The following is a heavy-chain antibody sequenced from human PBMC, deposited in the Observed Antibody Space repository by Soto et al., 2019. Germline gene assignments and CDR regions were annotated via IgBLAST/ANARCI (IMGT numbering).Heavy chain of an antibody. CDR1: GYTFTNYV. V-gene: IGHV1-18*01. D-gene: IGHD4-17*01. Sequence: QVQLVQSGAEVKKPGASVKVSCKASGYTFTNYVITWVRQAPGQGLEWMGWISADNGHTNYVQKVQGRVTMTTDPSTYTAYMELRSLRSDDTAVYYCARMSHDYTVTTGMLDYWGQGTLVTVSS. CDR2: ISADNGHT. CDR3: ARMSHDYTVTTGMLDY. J-gene: IGHJ4*02.